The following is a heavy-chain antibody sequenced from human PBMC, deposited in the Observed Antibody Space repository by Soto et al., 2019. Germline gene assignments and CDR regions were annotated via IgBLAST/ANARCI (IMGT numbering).Heavy chain of an antibody. V-gene: IGHV3-11*01. CDR2: ISSSGSTI. CDR3: AIDVQSYGDQWYLFDY. CDR1: GFTFSDYY. Sequence: QVQLVESGGGLVKPGGSLRLSCAASGFTFSDYYMSWIRQAPGKGLEWVSYISSSGSTIYYADSVKGRFTISRDNAKNSVYLQMNSLRAEDTAVYYCAIDVQSYGDQWYLFDYWGQGTLVTVSS. D-gene: IGHD4-17*01. J-gene: IGHJ4*02.